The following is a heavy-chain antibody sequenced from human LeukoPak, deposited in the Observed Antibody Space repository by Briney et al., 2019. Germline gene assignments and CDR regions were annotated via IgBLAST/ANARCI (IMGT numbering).Heavy chain of an antibody. D-gene: IGHD6-13*01. CDR1: GGTFSSYA. V-gene: IGHV1-69*13. Sequence: SVKVSCKASGGTFSSYAISWVRQAPGQGLEWMGGIIPIFGTANYAQKFQGRVTITADESTSTAYMELSSLRSEDTAVYYCARAPRYSSSWYREELFDYWGQGTLVTVSS. J-gene: IGHJ4*02. CDR2: IIPIFGTA. CDR3: ARAPRYSSSWYREELFDY.